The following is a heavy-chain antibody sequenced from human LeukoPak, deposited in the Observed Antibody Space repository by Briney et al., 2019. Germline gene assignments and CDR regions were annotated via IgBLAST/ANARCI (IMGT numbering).Heavy chain of an antibody. CDR1: GGSISSSNYY. V-gene: IGHV4-39*01. D-gene: IGHD2/OR15-2a*01. Sequence: SETLSLTCTVSGGSISSSNYYWGWIRQPPGKGLEWIGTIYYSGSTYYNPSLKSRITISVDTSKNQFSLKMRSVTAADTAVYYCARPTSKLGSFYYWGQGTLVTVSS. J-gene: IGHJ4*02. CDR3: ARPTSKLGSFYY. CDR2: IYYSGST.